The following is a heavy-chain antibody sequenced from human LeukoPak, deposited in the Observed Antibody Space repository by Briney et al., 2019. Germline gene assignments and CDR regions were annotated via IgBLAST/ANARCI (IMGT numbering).Heavy chain of an antibody. CDR1: GGSISSYY. CDR2: IYYSGST. CDR3: ARGFYSPAVFDY. V-gene: IGHV4-59*01. Sequence: SETLSLTCTVSGGSISSYYWSWIRQPPGKGLEWIGYIYYSGSTNYNPSLKSRVTISVDTSKNQFSLKLSSVTAADTAVYYCARGFYSPAVFDYWGQGTLVTVSS. D-gene: IGHD2-21*01. J-gene: IGHJ4*02.